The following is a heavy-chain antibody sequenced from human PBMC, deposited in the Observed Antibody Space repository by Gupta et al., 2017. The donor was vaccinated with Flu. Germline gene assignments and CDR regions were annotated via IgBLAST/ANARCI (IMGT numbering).Heavy chain of an antibody. D-gene: IGHD3-10*01. Sequence: QVQLVESGGGVVQPGRSLRLSCAASGFTFSSYGMHWVRQAPGKGLEWVAVIWYDGSNKYYADSVKSRFTISRDNSKNTRDLKMNSLRAEETAVYYCARDRAGEKGTYYGMDVGGQGTTVTVSS. CDR2: IWYDGSNK. V-gene: IGHV3-33*01. J-gene: IGHJ6*02. CDR1: GFTFSSYG. CDR3: ARDRAGEKGTYYGMDV.